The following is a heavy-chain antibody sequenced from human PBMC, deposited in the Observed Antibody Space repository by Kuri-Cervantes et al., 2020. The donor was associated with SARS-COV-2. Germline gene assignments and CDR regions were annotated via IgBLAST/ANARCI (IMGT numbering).Heavy chain of an antibody. D-gene: IGHD3-16*02. CDR3: ASLLSNRGEYYFDY. CDR2: INPSGGST. CDR1: GYTFTSYG. V-gene: IGHV1-46*01. J-gene: IGHJ4*02. Sequence: ASVKVSCKASGYTFTSYGISWVRQAPGQGLEWMGIINPSGGSTSYAQKFQGRVTMTRDTSTSTAYMELRSLRSDDTAVYYCASLLSNRGEYYFDYWGQGTLVTVSS.